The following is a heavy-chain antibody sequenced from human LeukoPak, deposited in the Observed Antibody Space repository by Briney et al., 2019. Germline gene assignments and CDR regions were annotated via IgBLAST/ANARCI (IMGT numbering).Heavy chain of an antibody. V-gene: IGHV7-4-1*02. J-gene: IGHJ4*02. CDR2: IHPSTGNP. CDR1: GYSFTNYA. D-gene: IGHD3-16*02. CDR3: ARAFQSLGGLSLPDY. Sequence: GASVKVSCKASGYSFTNYAMNWVRQAPGQGLEWMVWIHPSTGNPTYAQGFTGRFVFSLDTSVSTTYLQIISLKAEDTAVYFCARAFQSLGGLSLPDYWGQGTLVTVSS.